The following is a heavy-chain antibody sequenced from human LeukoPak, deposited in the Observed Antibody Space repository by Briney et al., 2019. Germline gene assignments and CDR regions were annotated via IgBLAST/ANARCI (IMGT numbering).Heavy chain of an antibody. CDR2: ISCNNTYI. J-gene: IGHJ4*02. CDR3: ARGGYYGSGRYYFDS. CDR1: GFTFSNYS. Sequence: PGGSLRLSCAASGFTFSNYSMSWVRQAPGKGLEWVSSISCNNTYIYYADSVKGRFTISRDNAKNSLYLQMNSLRAEDTAVYHCARGGYYGSGRYYFDSWGQGTLVTVSS. V-gene: IGHV3-21*01. D-gene: IGHD3-3*01.